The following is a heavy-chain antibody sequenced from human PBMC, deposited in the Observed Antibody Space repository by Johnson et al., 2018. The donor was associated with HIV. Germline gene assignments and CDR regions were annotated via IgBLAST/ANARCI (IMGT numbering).Heavy chain of an antibody. CDR2: ISYDGSNK. CDR1: GFTFSSYA. Sequence: QVQLVESGGGVVQPGRSLRLSCAASGFTFSSYAMHWVRQAPGKGLEWVAVISYDGSNKYYADSVKGRFTISRDNSKNTLYLQMNSLRAEDTAVYYCAREGEEVGDDGDYGEPLVSAFDIWGQGTMVTVSS. J-gene: IGHJ3*02. V-gene: IGHV3-30-3*01. D-gene: IGHD4-17*01. CDR3: AREGEEVGDDGDYGEPLVSAFDI.